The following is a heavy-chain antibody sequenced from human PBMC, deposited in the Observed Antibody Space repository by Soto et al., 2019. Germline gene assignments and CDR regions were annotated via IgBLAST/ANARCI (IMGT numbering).Heavy chain of an antibody. CDR3: ERDTGAILFDS. Sequence: EVQLLAAGGDLIQPGGSLTLSCAASGFIFTNFGMAWVRQAPGEGLEWVSTISPGAGNTHDADSVRGRFTISRDNSRNILSLQMNSMGAEDTAIYYCERDTGAILFDSWGQGTLVTVSS. V-gene: IGHV3-23*01. CDR1: GFIFTNFG. J-gene: IGHJ4*02. D-gene: IGHD7-27*01. CDR2: ISPGAGNT.